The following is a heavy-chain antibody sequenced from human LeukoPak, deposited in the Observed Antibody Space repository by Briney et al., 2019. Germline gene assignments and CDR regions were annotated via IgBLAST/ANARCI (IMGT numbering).Heavy chain of an antibody. V-gene: IGHV3-23*01. J-gene: IGHJ4*02. CDR1: GFTFSNYA. D-gene: IGHD1-1*01. CDR2: ITGSGYTT. Sequence: GGSLRLSCAASGFTFSNYAMTWVRQAPGKGLDWVSSITGSGYTTYYADSVKGRFTISRDNSKNTLFLQMNSLRAEDTAIYYRVKGLSSTAPFDYWGQGTLVTVSS. CDR3: VKGLSSTAPFDY.